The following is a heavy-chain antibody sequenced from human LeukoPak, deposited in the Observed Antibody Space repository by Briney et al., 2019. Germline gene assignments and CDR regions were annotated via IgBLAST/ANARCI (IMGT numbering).Heavy chain of an antibody. V-gene: IGHV4-59*08. J-gene: IGHJ3*02. D-gene: IGHD3-22*01. Sequence: SETLSLTCTVSGGSISSYYWSWIRQPPGKGLEWIGYIYYSGSTNYNPSLKSRVTISVDTSKNQFSLKLSSVTAADTAVYYCAGHEDSSGSDAFDIWGQGTMVTVSS. CDR2: IYYSGST. CDR1: GGSISSYY. CDR3: AGHEDSSGSDAFDI.